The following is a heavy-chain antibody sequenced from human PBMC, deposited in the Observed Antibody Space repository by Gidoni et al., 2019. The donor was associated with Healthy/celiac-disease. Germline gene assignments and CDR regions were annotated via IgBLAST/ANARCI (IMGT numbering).Heavy chain of an antibody. CDR2: LKQDGSEK. V-gene: IGHV3-7*03. J-gene: IGHJ6*02. Sequence: EVQLVEAGGGLVQPGGALRLSCAAAGCTFSSYWMRWVRQAPGKVLEWVANLKQDGSEKYYVDSVKGRFTISRDNAKNSLYLQMNSLRAEDTAVYYCARARKFWGMDVWGQGTTVTVSS. CDR1: GCTFSSYW. CDR3: ARARKFWGMDV.